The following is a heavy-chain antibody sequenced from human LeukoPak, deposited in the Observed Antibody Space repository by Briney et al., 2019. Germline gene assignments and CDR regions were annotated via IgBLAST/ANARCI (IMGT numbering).Heavy chain of an antibody. CDR3: ARGLYYYDSSGYSSYYYYYGMDV. D-gene: IGHD3-22*01. J-gene: IGHJ6*02. CDR2: ISAYNGNS. CDR1: GYTFTSYS. V-gene: IGHV1-18*01. Sequence: ASVKVSCKASGYTFTSYSISWVRQAPGQGLEWMGWISAYNGNSNYAQKLQGRVTMTTDTSTSTAYMELRSLRSDDTAVYYCARGLYYYDSSGYSSYYYYYGMDVWGQGTTVTVSS.